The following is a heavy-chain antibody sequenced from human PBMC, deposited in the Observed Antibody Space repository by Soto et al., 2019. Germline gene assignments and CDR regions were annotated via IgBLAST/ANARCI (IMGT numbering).Heavy chain of an antibody. Sequence: SETLSLTCIVSGDSISSGGYYWTWIRQHPGKGLEWIGYVYYSGSSFYNPSLRSRVTISVDASKKQFSLNLSSVTTADTAVYYCARGRGSFIWFDTWGQGTXVTVSS. V-gene: IGHV4-31*03. J-gene: IGHJ5*02. CDR3: ARGRGSFIWFDT. CDR1: GDSISSGGYY. CDR2: VYYSGSS. D-gene: IGHD2-15*01.